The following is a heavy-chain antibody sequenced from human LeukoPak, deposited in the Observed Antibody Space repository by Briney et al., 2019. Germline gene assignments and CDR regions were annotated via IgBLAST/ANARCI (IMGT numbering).Heavy chain of an antibody. CDR1: GGSISSSNW. V-gene: IGHV4-4*02. Sequence: SETLSLTCAVSGGSISSSNWWSWVRQPPGKGLEWIGEIYHSGSTNYNPSLKSRVTISVDKSKNQFSLKLSSVTAVDTAVYYCARAGARFHEIAVAALRGPFDYWGQGTLVTVSS. CDR2: IYHSGST. D-gene: IGHD6-19*01. CDR3: ARAGARFHEIAVAALRGPFDY. J-gene: IGHJ4*02.